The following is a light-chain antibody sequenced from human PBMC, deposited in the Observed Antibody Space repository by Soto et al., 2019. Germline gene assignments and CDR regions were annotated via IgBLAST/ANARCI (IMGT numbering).Light chain of an antibody. CDR1: QSVRSNY. J-gene: IGKJ1*01. CDR2: GAS. Sequence: EIVLTQSPGTLSLSPGERATLSCRASQSVRSNYLAWYQQKPGQGPRLLIYGASSRATGIPDRFSGSGSGTDFTLTISRLEPEDFAVYYWQQYGNSRAFGQGKKVEIK. CDR3: QQYGNSRA. V-gene: IGKV3-20*01.